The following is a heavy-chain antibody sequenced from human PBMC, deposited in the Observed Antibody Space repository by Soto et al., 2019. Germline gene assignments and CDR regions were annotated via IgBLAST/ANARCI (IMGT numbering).Heavy chain of an antibody. D-gene: IGHD3-22*01. CDR1: GVTCCSYA. Sequence: PVRSLRLYCAASGVTCCSYAMHCVRQAPGKGPEWVALTSYDGSDKDYADSVKGRFTISRDNSRNTMFLQMNSLRAEDTAVYYCARDYYTYYDSSGYYRSPAYWGQGTLVTVSS. J-gene: IGHJ4*02. CDR2: TSYDGSDK. V-gene: IGHV3-30-3*01. CDR3: ARDYYTYYDSSGYYRSPAY.